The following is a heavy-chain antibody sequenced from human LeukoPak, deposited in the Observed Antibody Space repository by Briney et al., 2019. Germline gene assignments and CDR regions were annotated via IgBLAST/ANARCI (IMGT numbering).Heavy chain of an antibody. CDR2: IKQNGGEK. D-gene: IGHD1-26*01. CDR3: ARAQSGSYYWYYYYYMDV. Sequence: PGGSLRLSCAASGFTFSSYWMSWVRQAPGKGLEWVANIKQNGGEKYYVDSVKGRFTISRDNAKNSLYLQMNSLRAEDTAVYYCARAQSGSYYWYYYYYMDVWGKGTTVTVSS. V-gene: IGHV3-7*01. J-gene: IGHJ6*03. CDR1: GFTFSSYW.